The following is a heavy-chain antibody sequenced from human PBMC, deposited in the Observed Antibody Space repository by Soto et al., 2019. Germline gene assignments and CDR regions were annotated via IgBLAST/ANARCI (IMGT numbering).Heavy chain of an antibody. Sequence: QVQLVESGGGVVQPGRSLRLSCAASGLTSNSYGMHWVRQGPGNGLEWVAFISYDSTKTYYADSVKGRFTISRDNSNSALYVQMNSLTGEDTAVYYCARTRSACSDFHYDSLDAWGQGTTVTVSS. CDR1: GLTSNSYG. CDR3: ARTRSACSDFHYDSLDA. J-gene: IGHJ6*02. V-gene: IGHV3-30*03. D-gene: IGHD4-17*01. CDR2: ISYDSTKT.